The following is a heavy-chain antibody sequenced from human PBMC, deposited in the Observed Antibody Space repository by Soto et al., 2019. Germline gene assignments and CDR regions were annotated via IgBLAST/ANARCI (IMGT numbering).Heavy chain of an antibody. J-gene: IGHJ5*02. V-gene: IGHV1-69*08. D-gene: IGHD2-2*01. CDR2: IIPILGRA. Sequence: QVQLVQSGAEVKKPGSSVKLSCKASGGPFSSYHISWVRQAPGQGLEWVGRIIPILGRANNAQHFQGRVTLTADTSTNTPDLELDSLTSAHTAVYAFGKVAGPTSSHWFDPWGHGTLVTVSS. CDR3: GKVAGPTSSHWFDP. CDR1: GGPFSSYH.